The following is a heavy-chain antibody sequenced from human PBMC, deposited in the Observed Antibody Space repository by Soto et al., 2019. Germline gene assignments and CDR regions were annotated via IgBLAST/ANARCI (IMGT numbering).Heavy chain of an antibody. CDR3: ARDKRDLRFLEWSYYFDY. CDR2: ISYDGSNK. Sequence: SGGSLRLSCAASGFTFSSCAMHWVRQAPGKGLEWVALISYDGSNKYYADSVKGRFTISRDNSKNTLYLQMNSLRAEDTAVYYCARDKRDLRFLEWSYYFDYWGQGTLVTVSS. CDR1: GFTFSSCA. D-gene: IGHD3-3*01. J-gene: IGHJ4*02. V-gene: IGHV3-30-3*01.